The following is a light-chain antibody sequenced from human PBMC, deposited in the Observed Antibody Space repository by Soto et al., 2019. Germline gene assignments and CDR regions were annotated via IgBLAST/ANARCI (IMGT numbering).Light chain of an antibody. Sequence: DIVMTQSPDSLAVSLGERATINCKSSQSVFYISNNKNYLAWYQQKPGQPPKLLIYWASTRESGVPDRFSGSGSGTDFTLTISSPQAEDVAVYYCQQYYNTPLTFGGGTKVEIK. V-gene: IGKV4-1*01. J-gene: IGKJ4*01. CDR3: QQYYNTPLT. CDR1: QSVFYISNNKNY. CDR2: WAS.